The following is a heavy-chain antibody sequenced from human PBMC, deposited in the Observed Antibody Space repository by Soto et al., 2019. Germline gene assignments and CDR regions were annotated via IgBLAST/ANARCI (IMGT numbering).Heavy chain of an antibody. CDR1: GGSISSGGYS. J-gene: IGHJ4*02. Sequence: QLQLQESGSGLVKPSQTLSLTCAVSGGSISSGGYSWSWIRQPPGKGLEWIGYIYHSGSTYYNPSLKSRVTISVDRSKTQFSLKLSSVIAADTAVDYCAAGGGLPRYYWGQGTLVTVSS. V-gene: IGHV4-30-2*01. CDR3: AAGGGLPRYY. D-gene: IGHD5-12*01. CDR2: IYHSGST.